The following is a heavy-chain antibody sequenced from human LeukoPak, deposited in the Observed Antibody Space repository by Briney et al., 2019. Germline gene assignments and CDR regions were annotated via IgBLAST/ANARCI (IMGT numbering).Heavy chain of an antibody. D-gene: IGHD1-26*01. CDR2: ISYSGST. CDR1: GGSINNYY. V-gene: IGHV4-59*01. Sequence: SETLSLTCIVSGGSINNYYWSWLRQSPGKGLEWIGFISYSGSTNYNPSLKSRVAMSLDTSKNQFSLKLSSVTAADTAVYYCARDREEAITGFDYWGQGTLVTVSS. J-gene: IGHJ4*02. CDR3: ARDREEAITGFDY.